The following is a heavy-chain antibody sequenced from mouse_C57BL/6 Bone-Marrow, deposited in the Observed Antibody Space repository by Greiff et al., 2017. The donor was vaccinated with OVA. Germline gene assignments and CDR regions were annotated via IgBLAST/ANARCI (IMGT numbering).Heavy chain of an antibody. V-gene: IGHV5-6*01. CDR1: GFTFSSYG. CDR2: ISSGGSYT. D-gene: IGHD3-3*01. J-gene: IGHJ2*01. Sequence: EVKLMESGGDLVKPGGSLKLSCAASGFTFSSYGMSWVRQTPDKRLEWVATISSGGSYTYYPDSVKGRFTIARDNAKNTLYLQMSSLKSEDTAMYYCARQGLGYWGQGTTLTVSS. CDR3: ARQGLGY.